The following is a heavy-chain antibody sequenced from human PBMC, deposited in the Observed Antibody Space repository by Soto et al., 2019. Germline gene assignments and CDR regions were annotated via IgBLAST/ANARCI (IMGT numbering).Heavy chain of an antibody. V-gene: IGHV3-48*04. Sequence: GGSLRLSXAASGFTFSSYSMNWVRQAPGKGLEWLTYISSRSKTIYYADSVRGRFTTFRDNAENSLYLQMNSLRAEDTAVYYCVRGDILGAGSFDNWGQGNVVTVSS. D-gene: IGHD5-12*01. CDR3: VRGDILGAGSFDN. J-gene: IGHJ4*02. CDR1: GFTFSSYS. CDR2: ISSRSKTI.